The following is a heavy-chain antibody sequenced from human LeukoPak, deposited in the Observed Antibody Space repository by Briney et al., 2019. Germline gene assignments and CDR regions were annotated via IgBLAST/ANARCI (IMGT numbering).Heavy chain of an antibody. J-gene: IGHJ6*02. Sequence: GGSLRLSCAASGFTFSSYAMAWVRQAPGKGLEWVSGLSGSGINTYYADSVKGRFTISRDNSKNTLYLQMNSLRAEDTAVYYCAKDLAYPAVAQFPYYYGMDVWGQGTTVTVSS. CDR3: AKDLAYPAVAQFPYYYGMDV. V-gene: IGHV3-23*01. CDR1: GFTFSSYA. CDR2: LSGSGINT. D-gene: IGHD6-19*01.